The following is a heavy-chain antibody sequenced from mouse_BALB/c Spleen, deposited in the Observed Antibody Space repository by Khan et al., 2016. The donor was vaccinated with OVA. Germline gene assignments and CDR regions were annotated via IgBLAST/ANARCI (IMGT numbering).Heavy chain of an antibody. J-gene: IGHJ3*01. D-gene: IGHD1-1*02. V-gene: IGHV1S81*02. CDR3: TKSGYGAFVY. Sequence: QVQLQQSGAELVKPGASVRLSCKASGYTFTSYYLYWVKQRPGQGLEWIGDINPSNGGTNFNEMFKTKATLTVDKSSRTAYMQLSSLTSEDSAVYYCTKSGYGAFVYWGQGTLVTVSA. CDR1: GYTFTSYY. CDR2: INPSNGGT.